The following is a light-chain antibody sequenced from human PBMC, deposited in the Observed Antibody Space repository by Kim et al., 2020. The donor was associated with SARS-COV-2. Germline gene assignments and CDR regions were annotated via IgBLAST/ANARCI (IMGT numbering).Light chain of an antibody. CDR3: LQHNTYPIT. Sequence: DIQMTQSPSSLSASVGDRVTITCRASQAIRNDLGWYQQNPGRAPKRLIYGASSLQSGVPSRFSGSGSGTEFTLTISSLQPEDFATYFCLQHNTYPITFGQGTRLEIK. V-gene: IGKV1-17*01. J-gene: IGKJ5*01. CDR2: GAS. CDR1: QAIRND.